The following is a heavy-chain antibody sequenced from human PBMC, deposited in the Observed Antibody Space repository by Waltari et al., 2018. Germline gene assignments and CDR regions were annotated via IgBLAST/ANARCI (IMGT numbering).Heavy chain of an antibody. D-gene: IGHD2-15*01. V-gene: IGHV3-74*01. J-gene: IGHJ4*02. CDR3: ARDPVVVTTTPYFDY. Sequence: EVQLVESGGALVQPGGSLRLSCAASGFSFSGYWMHWVRQVPGKGLVWVSRSNHDGGSTHYAASVKCRFNISRDNAKNTLYLELNSLRTEDTAVYYCARDPVVVTTTPYFDYWGQGTLVTVSS. CDR2: SNHDGGST. CDR1: GFSFSGYW.